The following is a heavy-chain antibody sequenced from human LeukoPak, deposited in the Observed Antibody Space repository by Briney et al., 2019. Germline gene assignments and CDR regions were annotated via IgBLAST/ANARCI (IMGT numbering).Heavy chain of an antibody. J-gene: IGHJ4*02. CDR1: GYSFTSYW. Sequence: GESLKISCKGSGYSFTSYWIGWVRQLPGKGLEWMGIIYPGDSDTRYSPSFQGQVTISADKSISTAYLQWSSLKASDTAMYYCARHTPVSFNYADYWGQGTLVTVSS. D-gene: IGHD2-2*01. CDR3: ARHTPVSFNYADY. V-gene: IGHV5-51*01. CDR2: IYPGDSDT.